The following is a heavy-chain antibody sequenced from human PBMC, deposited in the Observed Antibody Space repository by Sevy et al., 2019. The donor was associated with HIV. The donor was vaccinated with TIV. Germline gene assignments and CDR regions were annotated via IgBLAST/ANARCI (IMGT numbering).Heavy chain of an antibody. J-gene: IGHJ4*02. Sequence: GGSLRLSCAASGFTFSKYSMSWVRQPPGKGLEGVSTLSFGCGEINYADSVKGRFTISRDNSKSSVYLQMNNLRPEDTAAYYCAREGCTKPHDYWGQGTLVTVSS. V-gene: IGHV3-23*01. CDR3: AREGCTKPHDY. CDR1: GFTFSKYS. CDR2: LSFGCGEI. D-gene: IGHD2-8*01.